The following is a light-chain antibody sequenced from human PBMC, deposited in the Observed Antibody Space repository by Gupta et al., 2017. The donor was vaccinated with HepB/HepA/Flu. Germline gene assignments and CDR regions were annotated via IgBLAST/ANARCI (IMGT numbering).Light chain of an antibody. Sequence: QSALTQPASVPGSPGQSITISCPGTSSDVGGYNYVSWYQQHPGKAPKLMIYDVSNRPSGVSNRFSGSKSGNTASLTISGLQAEDEADYYCSSYTSSSTLVFGGGTKLTVL. CDR1: SSDVGGYNY. CDR3: SSYTSSSTLV. J-gene: IGLJ2*01. V-gene: IGLV2-14*03. CDR2: DVS.